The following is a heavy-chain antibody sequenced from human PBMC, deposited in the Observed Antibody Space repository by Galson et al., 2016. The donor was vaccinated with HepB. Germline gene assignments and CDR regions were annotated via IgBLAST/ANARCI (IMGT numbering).Heavy chain of an antibody. CDR1: GVSMTYDY. J-gene: IGHJ4*01. CDR3: ARAGIGGAGRGTVNDQ. V-gene: IGHV4-4*08. D-gene: IGHD3-10*01. CDR2: ISNSGST. Sequence: TLSLTCTVSGVSMTYDYLNWIRQPPGKGLEWMGDISNSGSTNYNPSPKSRLTISIDTSKNRFSLKLTSLTAVDTAVYYCARAGIGGAGRGTVNDQWGQGTLVTVSS.